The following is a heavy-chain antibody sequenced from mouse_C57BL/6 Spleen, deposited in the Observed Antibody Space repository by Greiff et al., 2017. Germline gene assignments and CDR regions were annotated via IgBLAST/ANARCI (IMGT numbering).Heavy chain of an antibody. CDR1: GFTFSSYG. CDR3: ARHGDYYGSPMDY. V-gene: IGHV5-6*01. J-gene: IGHJ4*01. D-gene: IGHD1-1*01. CDR2: ISSGGSYT. Sequence: EVKLMESGGDLVKPGGSLKLSCAASGFTFSSYGMSWVRQTPDTRLEWVATISSGGSYTYYPDSVKGRFTISSDNAKNTLYLQMSSLKSEDTAMYYCARHGDYYGSPMDYWGQGTSVTFSS.